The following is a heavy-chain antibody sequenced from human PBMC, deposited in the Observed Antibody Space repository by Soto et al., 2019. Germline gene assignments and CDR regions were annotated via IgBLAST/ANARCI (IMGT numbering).Heavy chain of an antibody. D-gene: IGHD2-15*01. CDR2: IIPIFGTA. CDR3: GYCSGGSCYSVVGSAFDI. V-gene: IGHV1-69*01. CDR1: GYTFSSYA. Sequence: QVQLVQSGAEVKKPGASVKVSCKASGYTFSSYAISWVRQAPGQGLEWMGGIIPIFGTANYAQKFQGRVTITADESTSTAYMELSSLRSEDTAVYYCGYCSGGSCYSVVGSAFDIWGQGTMVTVSS. J-gene: IGHJ3*02.